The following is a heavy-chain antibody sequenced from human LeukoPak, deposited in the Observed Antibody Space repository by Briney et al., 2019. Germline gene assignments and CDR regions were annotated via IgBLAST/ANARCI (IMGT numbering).Heavy chain of an antibody. J-gene: IGHJ4*02. CDR3: ARHIDNYAHSAYPPNDF. D-gene: IGHD3-16*01. V-gene: IGHV4-61*09. Sequence: PSQTLSLTCTVSGGSISSGSYYWSWIRQPAGKGLEWIGHIYTSGSTNYNPSLKSRVTISVDTSKNQFSLKVSSVTAADTAIYYCARHIDNYAHSAYPPNDFWGQGTLVTVSS. CDR1: GGSISSGSYY. CDR2: IYTSGST.